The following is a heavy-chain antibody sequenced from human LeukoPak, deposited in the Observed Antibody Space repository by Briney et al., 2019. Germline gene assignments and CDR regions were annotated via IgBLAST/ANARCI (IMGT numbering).Heavy chain of an antibody. V-gene: IGHV3-48*03. J-gene: IGHJ3*02. CDR3: ARDCGGGSCYGPYDAFDI. CDR2: ISSSGSTI. CDR1: GFTFSSYE. D-gene: IGHD2-15*01. Sequence: PGGALRLSCVASGFTFSSYEMNWVRQAPGNGLEGVSYISSSGSTIYYADSVKGRFTISRDNAKNPLYLQMNSLRAEDTAVYYCARDCGGGSCYGPYDAFDIWGQGTMVTVSS.